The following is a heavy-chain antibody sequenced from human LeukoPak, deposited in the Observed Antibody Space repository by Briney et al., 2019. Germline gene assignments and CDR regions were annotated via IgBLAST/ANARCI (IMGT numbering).Heavy chain of an antibody. J-gene: IGHJ4*02. CDR3: ARVGSSGWYVHPTLDY. D-gene: IGHD6-19*01. Sequence: TFTXXYXXXXRQXPGQGRXXXXXINPNSGDTNYAQKFQGRVTVTRDTTIRKDYMELSRLRSDDTAVYYCARVGSSGWYVHPTLDYWGQGTLVTVSS. CDR2: INPNSGDT. V-gene: IGHV1-2*02. CDR1: TFTXXY.